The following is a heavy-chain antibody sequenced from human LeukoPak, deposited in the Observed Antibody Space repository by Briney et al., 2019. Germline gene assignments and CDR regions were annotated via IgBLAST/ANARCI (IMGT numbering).Heavy chain of an antibody. CDR3: TTDRFCIAVANCDWVDP. V-gene: IGHV3-15*01. D-gene: IGHD6-19*01. Sequence: GGSLRLSCAASGFTFSSYALSWVRQAPGKGLEWVGRIKRKTDGGTADYAAPVKGRFTISRDDSKNTLYLQLNSLKSEDTAVYYATTDRFCIAVANCDWVDPWGQGTLVTVSS. CDR2: IKRKTDGGTA. CDR1: GFTFSSYA. J-gene: IGHJ5*02.